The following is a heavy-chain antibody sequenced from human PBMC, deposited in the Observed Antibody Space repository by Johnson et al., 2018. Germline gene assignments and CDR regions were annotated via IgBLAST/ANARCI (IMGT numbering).Heavy chain of an antibody. Sequence: QVQLQESGPGLVKPSETLSLTCTVSGGSISSYYWSWIRQPPGKGLEWIGYIYYSGSTNYNPSLKSRVTISVDTSKNQFSLKLSSVTAADTAVYYCARGYSSLIDYYHYMDVWGKGTTVTVSS. J-gene: IGHJ6*03. CDR2: IYYSGST. CDR1: GGSISSYY. D-gene: IGHD2-21*01. V-gene: IGHV4-59*01. CDR3: ARGYSSLIDYYHYMDV.